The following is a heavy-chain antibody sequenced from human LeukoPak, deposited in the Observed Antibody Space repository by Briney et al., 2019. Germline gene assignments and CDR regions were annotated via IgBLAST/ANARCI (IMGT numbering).Heavy chain of an antibody. CDR2: ISSSSSYI. CDR1: GFTFSSYS. J-gene: IGHJ4*02. CDR3: ARDRGNYYDSSGYSDY. Sequence: GGSLRLSCAASGFTFSSYSMNWVRQAPGKGLEWVSSISSSSSYIYYADSVKGRFTISRDNAKNSLYLQMNSLRAEDTAVYYCARDRGNYYDSSGYSDYWGRGALVTVSS. D-gene: IGHD3-22*01. V-gene: IGHV3-21*01.